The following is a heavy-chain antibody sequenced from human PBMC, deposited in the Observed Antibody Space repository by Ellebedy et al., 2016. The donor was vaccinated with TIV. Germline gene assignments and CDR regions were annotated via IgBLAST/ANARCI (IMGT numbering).Heavy chain of an antibody. CDR2: ISAYNGNT. Sequence: ASVKVSXKASGYTFTSYGISWVRQAPGQGLEWMGWISAYNGNTNYAQKLQGRVTMTTDKSTSTAYMELSSLRSEDTAVYYCARDQRDIVLMVYAIGHSWFDPWGQGTLVTVSS. CDR1: GYTFTSYG. D-gene: IGHD2-8*01. CDR3: ARDQRDIVLMVYAIGHSWFDP. J-gene: IGHJ5*02. V-gene: IGHV1-18*04.